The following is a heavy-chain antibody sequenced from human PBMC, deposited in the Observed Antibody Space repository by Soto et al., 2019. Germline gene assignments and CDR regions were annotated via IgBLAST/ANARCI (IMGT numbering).Heavy chain of an antibody. CDR3: DRHTHRVQLARHYYFMLDV. V-gene: IGHV1-69*14. CDR2: IMPIFRTP. D-gene: IGHD1-26*01. Sequence: QVQLEQSGAEVKKPGSSVKVSCRASGGTFSNSALSWVRQAPGQGLEWIGGIMPIFRTPDYAQTFQGRVNSTADKLTGWAYMELSGLRSDDTAVYYCDRHTHRVQLARHYYFMLDVWGQGPTVTVS. J-gene: IGHJ6*01. CDR1: GGTFSNSA.